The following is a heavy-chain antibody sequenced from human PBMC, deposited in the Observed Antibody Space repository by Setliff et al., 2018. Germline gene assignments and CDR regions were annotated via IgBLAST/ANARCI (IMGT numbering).Heavy chain of an antibody. CDR3: ARDRRDYIGAGSSEIDYYYYYYMDF. Sequence: SETLSLTCSVSGGSISNFYWSWIRQPPGKGLEWIGSISPGRSINYHPSLRSRVTISGDTSKNQISLNLSSGTAADTAVYYCARDRRDYIGAGSSEIDYYYYYYMDFWGKGTTVTVSS. D-gene: IGHD3-10*01. CDR2: ISPGRSI. CDR1: GGSISNFY. J-gene: IGHJ6*03. V-gene: IGHV4-4*08.